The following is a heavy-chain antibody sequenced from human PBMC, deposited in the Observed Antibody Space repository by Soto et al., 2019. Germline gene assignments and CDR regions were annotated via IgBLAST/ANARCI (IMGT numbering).Heavy chain of an antibody. CDR3: AREEVGGCTNGVCYYYYMDV. CDR2: MNPNSGNT. Sequence: ASVKVSCKASGYTFTSYDINWVRQATGEGIEWMGWMNPNSGNTGYAQKFQGRVTMTRNTSISTAYMELSSLRSEDTAVYYCAREEVGGCTNGVCYYYYMDVWGKGTTVTVSS. D-gene: IGHD2-8*01. V-gene: IGHV1-8*01. CDR1: GYTFTSYD. J-gene: IGHJ6*03.